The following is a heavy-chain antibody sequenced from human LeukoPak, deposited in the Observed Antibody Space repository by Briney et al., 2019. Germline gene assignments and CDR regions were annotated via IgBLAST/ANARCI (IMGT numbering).Heavy chain of an antibody. CDR3: ARQTRLLLWFGELFDY. D-gene: IGHD3-10*01. CDR1: GGSISSSSYY. V-gene: IGHV4-39*07. CDR2: IYYSGST. J-gene: IGHJ4*02. Sequence: KTSETLSFTCTVSGGSISSSSYYWGWIRQPPGKGLEWIGSIYYSGSTYYNPSLKSRVTISVDTSKNQFSLKLSSVTAADTAVYYCARQTRLLLWFGELFDYWGQGTLVTVSS.